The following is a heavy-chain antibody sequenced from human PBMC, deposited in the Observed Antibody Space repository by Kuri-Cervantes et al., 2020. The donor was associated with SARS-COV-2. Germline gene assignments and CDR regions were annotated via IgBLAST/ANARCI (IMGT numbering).Heavy chain of an antibody. CDR1: GFTFSSYW. J-gene: IGHJ6*02. Sequence: GGSLRLSCAASGFTFSSYWMSWVRQAPGKGLEWVANIKQDGSEKYYVGSVKGRFTISRDNAKNSLYLQMNSLRAEDTAVYYCARDTGGTMIYYYYYYGMDVWGQGTTVTVSS. V-gene: IGHV3-7*01. CDR2: IKQDGSEK. D-gene: IGHD2-8*02. CDR3: ARDTGGTMIYYYYYYGMDV.